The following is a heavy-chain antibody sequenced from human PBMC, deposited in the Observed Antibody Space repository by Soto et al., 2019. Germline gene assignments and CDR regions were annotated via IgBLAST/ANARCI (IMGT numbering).Heavy chain of an antibody. D-gene: IGHD3-22*01. Sequence: PSETLSLTCAVYGGSFSGYYWSWIRQPPGKGLEWIGEINHSGSTNYNPSLKSRVTISVDTSKNQFSLKLSSVTAADTAVYYCARSQYDSSGYHDAFDIWGQGTMVTVSS. V-gene: IGHV4-34*01. J-gene: IGHJ3*02. CDR3: ARSQYDSSGYHDAFDI. CDR2: INHSGST. CDR1: GGSFSGYY.